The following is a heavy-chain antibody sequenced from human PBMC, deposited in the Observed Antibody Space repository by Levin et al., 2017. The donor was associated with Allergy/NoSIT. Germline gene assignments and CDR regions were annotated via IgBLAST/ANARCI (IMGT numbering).Heavy chain of an antibody. V-gene: IGHV1-69*04. J-gene: IGHJ5*02. D-gene: IGHD2-2*01. CDR1: GGTFSSYT. CDR2: IIPILGIA. CDR3: ARDWAVVPAAPELRWFDP. Sequence: ASVKVSCKASGGTFSSYTISWVRQAPGQGLEWMGRIIPILGIANYAQKFQGRVTITADKSTSTAYMELSSLRSEDTAVYYCARDWAVVPAAPELRWFDPWGQGTLVTVSS.